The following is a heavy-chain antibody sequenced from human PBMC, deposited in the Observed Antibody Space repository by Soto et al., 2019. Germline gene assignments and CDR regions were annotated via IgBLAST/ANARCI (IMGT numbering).Heavy chain of an antibody. D-gene: IGHD3-3*01. CDR2: ITPGGSA. CDR1: GGSLSGYY. V-gene: IGHV4-34*01. CDR3: ARGGGWRWTPT. J-gene: IGHJ4*02. Sequence: SETLSLTCVVYGGSLSGYYWSWIRQLPGKGLEWIGEITPGGSAAYHPSLRRRVTISLDTFNNQISLELNLVTAADTGIYYCARGGGWRWTPTWGQGTLVTVSS.